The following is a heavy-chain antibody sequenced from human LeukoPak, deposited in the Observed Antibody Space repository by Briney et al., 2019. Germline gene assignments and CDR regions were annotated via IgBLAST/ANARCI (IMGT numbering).Heavy chain of an antibody. Sequence: PGGPLRLSCAASGFTFSSYGMHWVRQAPGKGLEWVAVISYDGSNKYYADSVKGRFTISRDNSKNTLYLQMNSLRAEDTAVYYCAKDYSSSSQGIYGMDVWGQGTTVTVSS. D-gene: IGHD6-6*01. CDR2: ISYDGSNK. CDR3: AKDYSSSSQGIYGMDV. J-gene: IGHJ6*02. CDR1: GFTFSSYG. V-gene: IGHV3-30*18.